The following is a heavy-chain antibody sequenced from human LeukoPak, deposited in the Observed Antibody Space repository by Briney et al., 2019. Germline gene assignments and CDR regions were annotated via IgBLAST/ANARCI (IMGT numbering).Heavy chain of an antibody. CDR3: ARERSNTQAMAMGASWLDP. D-gene: IGHD5-18*01. J-gene: IGHJ5*02. CDR1: GYTFTDNY. V-gene: IGHV1-46*01. Sequence: ASVKVSCKASGYTFTDNYMQWVRQAPGQGLEWMGVIDPGSDRTSYSQKFQGRVTMTRDTPTNTVYMELSSLRSEDTAIYYCARERSNTQAMAMGASWLDPWGQGTLVTVSS. CDR2: IDPGSDRT.